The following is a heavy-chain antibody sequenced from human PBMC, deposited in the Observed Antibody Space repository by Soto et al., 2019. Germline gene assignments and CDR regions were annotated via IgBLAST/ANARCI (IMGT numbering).Heavy chain of an antibody. Sequence: PGGSLRLSCAASGFTFSNYAMNWVRQAPGKGLEWVSTTSDSGSTYYADSVKGRFTISRDNSKNTLYLQMSSLRAEDTAVYFCGKGVDGPHCTRTSCLFYFDYWGQGALVTVSS. CDR3: GKGVDGPHCTRTSCLFYFDY. J-gene: IGHJ4*02. CDR1: GFTFSNYA. D-gene: IGHD2-2*01. V-gene: IGHV3-23*01. CDR2: TSDSGST.